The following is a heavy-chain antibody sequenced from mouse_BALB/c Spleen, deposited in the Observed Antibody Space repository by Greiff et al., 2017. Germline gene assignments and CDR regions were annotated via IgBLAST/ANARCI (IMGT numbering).Heavy chain of an antibody. J-gene: IGHJ2*01. V-gene: IGHV1S81*02. CDR2: INPSSGYT. CDR3: ARGQYGNYGYFDY. D-gene: IGHD2-10*02. CDR1: GYTFTSYY. Sequence: VKLQESGAELVKPGASVKLSCKASGYTFTSYYMYWVKQRPGQGLEWIGEINPSSGYTEYNQKFKDKTTLTADKSSSTAYMQLSSLTSEDSAVYYCARGQYGNYGYFDYWGQGTTLTVSS.